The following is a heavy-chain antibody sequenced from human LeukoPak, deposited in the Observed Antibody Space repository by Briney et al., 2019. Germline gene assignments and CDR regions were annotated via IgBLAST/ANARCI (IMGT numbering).Heavy chain of an antibody. D-gene: IGHD6-13*01. CDR1: GGSISSYY. Sequence: SETLSLTCTVSGGSISSYYWSWIRQPAGKGLEWIGRIYTSGSTNYNPSLKSRVTMSVDTSKNQFSLKLSSVTAADTAVYYCARDRRSQQLVKSGVYWFDPWGRGALVTVSS. J-gene: IGHJ5*02. CDR3: ARDRRSQQLVKSGVYWFDP. CDR2: IYTSGST. V-gene: IGHV4-4*07.